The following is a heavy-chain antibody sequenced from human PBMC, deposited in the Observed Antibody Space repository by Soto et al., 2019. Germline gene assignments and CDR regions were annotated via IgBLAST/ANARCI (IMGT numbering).Heavy chain of an antibody. CDR3: VKDSTVSGVRQGLDF. V-gene: IGHV3-9*01. Sequence: EVQLVESGGGLVQPGGSLRLSCAVSGFTFDDYAMHWFRQAPGKGLEWVAGIIWNSAYIVYADSVKGRFTISRDNAKNYLYLQMNSLRAEDTALYYCVKDSTVSGVRQGLDFWGRGPWSPSPQ. J-gene: IGHJ4*02. CDR2: IIWNSAYI. D-gene: IGHD6-19*01. CDR1: GFTFDDYA.